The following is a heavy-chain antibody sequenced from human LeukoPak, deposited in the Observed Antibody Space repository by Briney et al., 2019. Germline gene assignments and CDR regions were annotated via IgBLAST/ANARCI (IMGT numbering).Heavy chain of an antibody. Sequence: PSETLSLTCTVSGGSISSSSYYWGWIRQPPGKGLEWIGSIYYSGSTYYNPSLKSRVTISVDTSKNQFSLKLSSVTAADTAVYYCARGSRRDGYNFQELGLDYWGQGTLVTVSS. CDR1: GGSISSSSYY. CDR2: IYYSGST. V-gene: IGHV4-39*07. J-gene: IGHJ4*02. D-gene: IGHD5-24*01. CDR3: ARGSRRDGYNFQELGLDY.